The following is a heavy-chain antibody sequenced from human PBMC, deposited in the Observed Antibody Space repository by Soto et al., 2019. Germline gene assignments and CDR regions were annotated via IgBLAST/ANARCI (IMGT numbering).Heavy chain of an antibody. J-gene: IGHJ4*02. CDR2: IASHDGST. V-gene: IGHV1-18*04. Sequence: ASVKVSCKVSGYTFTSYGLNWVRRAPGQGLEWMGRIASHDGSTVSAQSFQGRLTLTRDTFTNTAYLELGALTSDDTGLYFCWRNDGDDSTNFWGQGTLVTVSS. CDR1: GYTFTSYG. CDR3: WRNDGDDSTNF. D-gene: IGHD3-22*01.